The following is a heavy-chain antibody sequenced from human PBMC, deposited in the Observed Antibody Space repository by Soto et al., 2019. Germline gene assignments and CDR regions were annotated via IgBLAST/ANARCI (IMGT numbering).Heavy chain of an antibody. CDR2: ISGSGGST. CDR1: GFTFSSYA. D-gene: IGHD3-10*01. J-gene: IGHJ4*02. V-gene: IGHV3-23*01. Sequence: EVQLLESGGGLVQPGGSLRLSCAASGFTFSSYAMSWVHQAPGKGLEWVSAISGSGGSTYYADSVKGRFTISRDNSKNTLYLQMNSLRAEDTAVYYCAKGGAMVRGVTLYWGQGTLVTVSS. CDR3: AKGGAMVRGVTLY.